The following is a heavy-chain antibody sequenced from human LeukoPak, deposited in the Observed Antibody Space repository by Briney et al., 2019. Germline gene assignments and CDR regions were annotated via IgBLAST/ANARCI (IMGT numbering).Heavy chain of an antibody. CDR3: ARVGSYGLLDY. Sequence: SEPLSLTCTVSGGSISSYYWTWIRKPPGKGLEWIGYIYYSGSTNYNPSLRSRVTMSVDTSKNQFSLKVSSATAADTAVYYCARVGSYGLLDYWGQGTLVTVSS. J-gene: IGHJ4*02. CDR1: GGSISSYY. D-gene: IGHD5-18*01. V-gene: IGHV4-59*01. CDR2: IYYSGST.